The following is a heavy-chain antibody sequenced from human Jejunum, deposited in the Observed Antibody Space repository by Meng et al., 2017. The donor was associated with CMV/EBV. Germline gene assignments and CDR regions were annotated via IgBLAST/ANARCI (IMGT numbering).Heavy chain of an antibody. CDR1: YRFGIYW. J-gene: IGHJ4*02. Sequence: YRFGIYWIAWVRQKPGKGLEYMGMIFPGDSDTRYSPSFEGQVTISADKSINTAYLQWSSLKPSDTAIYYCARADWAWVTPYYLDFWGRGTLVTVSS. CDR3: ARADWAWVTPYYLDF. D-gene: IGHD2-21*02. CDR2: IFPGDSDT. V-gene: IGHV5-51*01.